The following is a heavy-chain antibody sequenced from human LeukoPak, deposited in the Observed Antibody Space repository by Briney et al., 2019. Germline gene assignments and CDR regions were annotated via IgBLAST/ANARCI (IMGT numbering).Heavy chain of an antibody. CDR2: IYPGDSDT. Sequence: AGESLKISCKGSGYSFASYWIGWVRQMPGKGLEWMGIIYPGDSDTRYSPSFQGQVTISADKSISTAYLQWSSLKASDTAMYYCARQHCSGGSCYWFDPWGQGTLVTVSS. J-gene: IGHJ5*02. CDR1: GYSFASYW. D-gene: IGHD2-15*01. V-gene: IGHV5-51*01. CDR3: ARQHCSGGSCYWFDP.